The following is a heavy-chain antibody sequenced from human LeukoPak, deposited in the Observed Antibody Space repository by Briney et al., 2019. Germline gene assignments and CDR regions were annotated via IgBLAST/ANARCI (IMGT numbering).Heavy chain of an antibody. Sequence: GGSLRLSCAASGLTFSSYGMHWVRQAPGKGLEWVAVIWYDGSNKYYADSVKGRFTISRDNSKNTLYLQMNSLRAEDTAVYYCAGFDYVWGSYRSDPWGQGTLVTVSS. D-gene: IGHD3-16*02. CDR1: GLTFSSYG. J-gene: IGHJ5*02. V-gene: IGHV3-33*01. CDR3: AGFDYVWGSYRSDP. CDR2: IWYDGSNK.